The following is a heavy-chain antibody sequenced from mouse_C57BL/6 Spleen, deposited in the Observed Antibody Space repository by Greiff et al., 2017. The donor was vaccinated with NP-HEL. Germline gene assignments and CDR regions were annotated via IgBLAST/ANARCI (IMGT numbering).Heavy chain of an antibody. Sequence: QVQLQQSGPGLVQPSQSLSITCTVSGFSLTSYGVHWVRQSPGKGLEWLGVIWSGGSTDYNAAFISRLSISKDNSKSQVFFKMNSLQADDTAIYYCARRGGYYGNYGGGAMDYWGQGTSVTVSS. D-gene: IGHD2-1*01. CDR1: GFSLTSYG. J-gene: IGHJ4*01. V-gene: IGHV2-2*01. CDR2: IWSGGST. CDR3: ARRGGYYGNYGGGAMDY.